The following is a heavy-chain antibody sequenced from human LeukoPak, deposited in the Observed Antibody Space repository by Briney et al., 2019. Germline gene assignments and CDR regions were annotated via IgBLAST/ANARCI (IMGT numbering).Heavy chain of an antibody. Sequence: GGSLRLSCVASGFSFSNYGMLWLRQAPGYALDGVSAISGSGGITYYADSVKGRFTISRDNSKQTLYLQMNSLRAEDMAVYYCAKAVVPVISNNYFDYWGQGALVTVSS. V-gene: IGHV3-23*01. J-gene: IGHJ4*02. CDR1: GFSFSNYG. CDR2: ISGSGGIT. D-gene: IGHD2/OR15-2a*01. CDR3: AKAVVPVISNNYFDY.